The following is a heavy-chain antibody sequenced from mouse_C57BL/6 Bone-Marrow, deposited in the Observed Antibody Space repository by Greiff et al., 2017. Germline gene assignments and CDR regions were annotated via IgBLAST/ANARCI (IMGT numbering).Heavy chain of an antibody. CDR2: IYPSDSET. CDR3: ARRGSSFSSYWYFDV. Sequence: QVQLQQPGAELVRPGSSVKLSCKASGYTFTSYWMDWVKQRPGQGLEWIGNIYPSDSETHYNQKFKDKATLTVDKSSSTAYMQLSSLTSEDSAVYYCARRGSSFSSYWYFDVWGTGTTVTVSS. J-gene: IGHJ1*03. V-gene: IGHV1-61*01. CDR1: GYTFTSYW. D-gene: IGHD1-1*01.